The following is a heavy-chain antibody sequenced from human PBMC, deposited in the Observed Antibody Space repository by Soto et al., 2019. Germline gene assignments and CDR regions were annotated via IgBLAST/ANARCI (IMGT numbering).Heavy chain of an antibody. Sequence: ASVKVSCKASGYTFTGYYMHWMRQAPGQGLEWMGWINPNSGGTNYAQKFQGRVTMTRDTSISTAYMELSRLRSDDTAVYYCARDGGGFGRYYDFWSGYYNYYGMDVWGQGTTVTVSS. CDR2: INPNSGGT. J-gene: IGHJ6*02. D-gene: IGHD3-3*01. CDR1: GYTFTGYY. CDR3: ARDGGGFGRYYDFWSGYYNYYGMDV. V-gene: IGHV1-2*02.